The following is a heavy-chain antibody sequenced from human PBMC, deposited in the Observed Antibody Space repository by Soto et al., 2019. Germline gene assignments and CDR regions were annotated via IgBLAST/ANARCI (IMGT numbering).Heavy chain of an antibody. CDR1: GGTFSSYA. J-gene: IGHJ6*02. CDR3: ARGIQRADSSRSHYYGMDV. V-gene: IGHV1-69*10. Sequence: ASVKVSCKASGGTFSSYAISWVRQAPGQGLEWMGGIIPILGIANYAQKFQGRVTITADKSTSTAYMELSSLRSEDTAVYCCARGIQRADSSRSHYYGMDVWGQGTTVTVSS. D-gene: IGHD3-22*01. CDR2: IIPILGIA.